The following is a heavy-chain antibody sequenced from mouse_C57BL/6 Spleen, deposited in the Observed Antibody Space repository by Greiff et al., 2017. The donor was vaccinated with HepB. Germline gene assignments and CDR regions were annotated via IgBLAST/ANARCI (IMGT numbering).Heavy chain of an antibody. CDR2: IYPGSGNT. D-gene: IGHD2-3*01. V-gene: IGHV1-66*01. CDR1: GYSFTSYY. J-gene: IGHJ4*01. CDR3: ARGDDGYFYAMDY. Sequence: VQLQQSGPELVKPGASVKISCKASGYSFTSYYIHWVKQRPGQGLDWIGWIYPGSGNTKYNEKFKGKATLTADTSSSTAYMQLSSLTSEDSAVYYCARGDDGYFYAMDYWGQGTSVTVSS.